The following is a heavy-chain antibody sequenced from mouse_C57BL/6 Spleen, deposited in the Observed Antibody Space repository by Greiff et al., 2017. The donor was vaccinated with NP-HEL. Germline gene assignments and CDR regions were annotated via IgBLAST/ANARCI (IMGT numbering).Heavy chain of an antibody. Sequence: EVQLQQSGPELVKPGASVKISCKASGYTFTDYYMNWVKQSHGKSLEWIGDINPNNGGTSYNQKFKGKATLTVDKSSSTAYMELRSLTSEDSAVYYWARSPAQAPWFAYWGQGTLVTVSA. D-gene: IGHD3-2*02. J-gene: IGHJ3*01. V-gene: IGHV1-26*01. CDR1: GYTFTDYY. CDR3: ARSPAQAPWFAY. CDR2: INPNNGGT.